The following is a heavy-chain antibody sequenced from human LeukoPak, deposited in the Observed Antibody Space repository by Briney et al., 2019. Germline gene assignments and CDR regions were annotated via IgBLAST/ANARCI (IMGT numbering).Heavy chain of an antibody. CDR3: ARQGAAMVGYYFDY. CDR2: ISSSSSYI. V-gene: IGHV3-21*01. Sequence: PGGSLRLSCAASGFTLSSYSMHWVRQAPGKGLEWVSSISSSSSYIYYADSVKGRFTISRDNAKNSLYLQMNSLRAEDTAVYYCARQGAAMVGYYFDYWGQGTLVTVSS. J-gene: IGHJ4*02. CDR1: GFTLSSYS. D-gene: IGHD5-18*01.